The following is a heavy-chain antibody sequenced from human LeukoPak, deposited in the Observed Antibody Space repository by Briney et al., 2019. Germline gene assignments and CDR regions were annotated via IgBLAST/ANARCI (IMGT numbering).Heavy chain of an antibody. CDR3: ARGDYDSSGYYPGYFDY. CDR2: MYHSGST. CDR1: GGSISSGGYS. D-gene: IGHD3-22*01. Sequence: SQTLSLTCAVSGGSISSGGYSWSWIRQPPGKGLEWVGYMYHSGSTYYNPSLKSRVTISVDRSKNQFSLKLSSVTAADTAVYYCARGDYDSSGYYPGYFDYWGQGILVTVSS. V-gene: IGHV4-30-2*01. J-gene: IGHJ4*02.